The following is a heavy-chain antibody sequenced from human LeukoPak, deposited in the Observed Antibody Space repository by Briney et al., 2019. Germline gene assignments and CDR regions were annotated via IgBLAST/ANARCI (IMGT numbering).Heavy chain of an antibody. J-gene: IGHJ5*02. V-gene: IGHV4-39*07. Sequence: SETLSLTCTVSGGSISRSSYYWGWIRQPPGKGLEWIRSIYYSGSTYYNPSLKSRVTISVDTSKNQFSLNLSSVTAADTAVYYCVRVGLSGTQTWFDPWGQGTLVTVSS. D-gene: IGHD1-26*01. CDR3: VRVGLSGTQTWFDP. CDR2: IYYSGST. CDR1: GGSISRSSYY.